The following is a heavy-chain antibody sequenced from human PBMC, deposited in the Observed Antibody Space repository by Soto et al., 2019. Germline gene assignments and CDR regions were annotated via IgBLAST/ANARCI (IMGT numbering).Heavy chain of an antibody. D-gene: IGHD3-16*02. CDR2: IYYSGST. J-gene: IGHJ3*02. CDR3: ARLYGLDAFDI. CDR1: GGSISSYY. V-gene: IGHV4-59*08. Sequence: QVQLQESGPGLVKPSETLSLTCTVSGGSISSYYWSWIRQPPGKGLEWIGYIYYSGSTNYNPSLTSRVTISVDTSKNQFSLKLSSVTAADTAVYYCARLYGLDAFDIWGQGTMVTVSS.